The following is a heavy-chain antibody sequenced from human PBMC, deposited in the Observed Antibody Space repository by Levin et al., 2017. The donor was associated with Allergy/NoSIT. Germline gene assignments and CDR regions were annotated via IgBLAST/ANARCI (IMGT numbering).Heavy chain of an antibody. Sequence: GESLKISCAASGFTFSTYGMHWVRQAPGKGLELVALISYDGSNKYYADSVKGRFTISRDNSKNTLYLQLNSLRAEDTAVYYCAKSQGPYCSGGSCFLIDYWGQGTLVTVSS. J-gene: IGHJ4*02. CDR2: ISYDGSNK. CDR3: AKSQGPYCSGGSCFLIDY. V-gene: IGHV3-30*18. D-gene: IGHD2-15*01. CDR1: GFTFSTYG.